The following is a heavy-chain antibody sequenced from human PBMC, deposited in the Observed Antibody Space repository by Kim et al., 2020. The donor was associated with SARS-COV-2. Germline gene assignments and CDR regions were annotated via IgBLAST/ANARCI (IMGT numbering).Heavy chain of an antibody. CDR2: IYHSGST. CDR3: ARDPLTDSSGWYSFDY. V-gene: IGHV4-38-2*02. CDR1: GYSISSGYY. J-gene: IGHJ4*01. Sequence: SETLSLTCTVSGYSISSGYYWGWIRQPPGKGLEWIGSIYHSGSTYYNPSLKSRVTISVDTSKNQFSLKLSSVTAADTAVYYCARDPLTDSSGWYSFDYWG. D-gene: IGHD6-19*01.